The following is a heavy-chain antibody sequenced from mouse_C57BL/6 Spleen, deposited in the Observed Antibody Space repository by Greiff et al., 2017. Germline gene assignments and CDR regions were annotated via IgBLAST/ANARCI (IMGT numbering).Heavy chain of an antibody. Sequence: EVQRVESGGGLVKPGGSLKLSCAASGFTFSDYGMHWVRQAPEKGLEWVAYISSGSSTIYYADTVKGRFTISRDNAKNTLFLQMTSLRSEDTAMYYCARRDYYGSSYAMDYWGQGTSGTVSS. CDR3: ARRDYYGSSYAMDY. J-gene: IGHJ4*01. D-gene: IGHD1-1*01. V-gene: IGHV5-17*01. CDR1: GFTFSDYG. CDR2: ISSGSSTI.